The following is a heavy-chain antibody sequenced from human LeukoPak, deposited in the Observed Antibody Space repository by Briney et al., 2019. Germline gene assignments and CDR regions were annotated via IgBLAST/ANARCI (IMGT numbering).Heavy chain of an antibody. D-gene: IGHD3-10*01. CDR3: ARDVWITMVRGVNGMDV. CDR2: ISAYNGNT. V-gene: IGHV1-18*01. Sequence: ASVKVSCKASGYTFTSYGISWVRQAPGQGLERMGWISAYNGNTNYAQKLQGRVTMTTDTSTSTAYMELRSLRSDDTAVYYCARDVWITMVRGVNGMDVWGQGTTVTVSS. CDR1: GYTFTSYG. J-gene: IGHJ6*02.